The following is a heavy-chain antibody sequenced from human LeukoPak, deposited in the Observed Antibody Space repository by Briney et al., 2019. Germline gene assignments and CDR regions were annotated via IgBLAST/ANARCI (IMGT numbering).Heavy chain of an antibody. CDR2: IFANGVTT. Sequence: GGSLRLSCAASGFTFSNFGMSWVRQAPGKGLDWVSAIFANGVTTLYADSVKGRFIISRDNSQNRLFLQVNSLRVEDTAVYYCAKGLGGLASAPDSWGQGTLVTVSS. J-gene: IGHJ5*01. CDR1: GFTFSNFG. D-gene: IGHD6-6*01. CDR3: AKGLGGLASAPDS. V-gene: IGHV3-23*01.